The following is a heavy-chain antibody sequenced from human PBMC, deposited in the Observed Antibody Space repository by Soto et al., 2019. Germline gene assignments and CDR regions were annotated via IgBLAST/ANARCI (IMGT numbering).Heavy chain of an antibody. CDR2: IYPGDSDT. D-gene: IGHD6-6*01. J-gene: IGHJ6*03. CDR1: GYSFTSYW. Sequence: ASVKVSCKASGYSFTSYWIGWVRQMPGKGLEWMGIIYPGDSDTRYSPSFQGQVTISADKSISTAYLQWSSLKASDTAMYYCARHRPSSSSVYYYMDVWGKGTTVTVSS. V-gene: IGHV5-51*01. CDR3: ARHRPSSSSVYYYMDV.